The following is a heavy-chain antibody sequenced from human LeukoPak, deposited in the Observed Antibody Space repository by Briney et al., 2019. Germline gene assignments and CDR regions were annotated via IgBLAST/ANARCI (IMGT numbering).Heavy chain of an antibody. Sequence: GGSLRLSCAASGFTVSSNYMSWVRQAPGKGLEWVSVIYSGGSTYYADSVKGRFTISRDNSKNTLYLQMNSLRAEDTAVYYCARDPWYSSSWYFDYWGQGTLVTVSS. D-gene: IGHD6-13*01. CDR1: GFTVSSNY. CDR2: IYSGGST. J-gene: IGHJ4*02. V-gene: IGHV3-53*01. CDR3: ARDPWYSSSWYFDY.